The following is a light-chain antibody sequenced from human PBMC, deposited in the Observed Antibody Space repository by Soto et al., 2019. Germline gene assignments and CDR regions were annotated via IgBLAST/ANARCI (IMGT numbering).Light chain of an antibody. CDR3: QQANSFLIT. J-gene: IGKJ5*01. CDR2: AAS. V-gene: IGKV1-12*01. CDR1: QGISSY. Sequence: DIQMTQSPSSVSASVGDXVTITCRASQGISSYLAWYQQKPGKAPKLLIYAASSLQSGVPSRFSGSGSGTDFTLTISSLQPEDFATYYCQQANSFLITLGQGTRLEIK.